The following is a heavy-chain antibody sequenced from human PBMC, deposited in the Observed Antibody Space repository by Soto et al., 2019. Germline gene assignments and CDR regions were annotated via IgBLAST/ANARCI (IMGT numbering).Heavy chain of an antibody. CDR1: GYNFFSFG. D-gene: IGHD2-8*01. V-gene: IGHV1-18*04. Sequence: QAQLLQSGPEVTKPGASVKVACKTSGYNFFSFGVSWVRHAPGRGLEWIGWISAYGSKTYLDQKFQGRLTLTTDISTNTAYMELRSLRSDDTAMYYCARDEYCTDSSCARFYYWHTGMDVWGQGTAVTVSS. CDR3: ARDEYCTDSSCARFYYWHTGMDV. CDR2: ISAYGSKT. J-gene: IGHJ6*02.